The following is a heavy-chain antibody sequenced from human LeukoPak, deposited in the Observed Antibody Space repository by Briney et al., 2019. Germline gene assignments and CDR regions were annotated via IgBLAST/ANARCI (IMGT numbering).Heavy chain of an antibody. V-gene: IGHV4-59*08. CDR2: IYYSGST. D-gene: IGHD3-22*01. Sequence: SETLSLTCTVPGGSISSYYWSWIRQTPGKGLEWIGYIYYSGSTNYNPSLKSRVTISVDTCKNQFSLKQSSVTAADTAVYYCAGQYYYDSSGYPAYWGQGTLVTDSS. CDR1: GGSISSYY. CDR3: AGQYYYDSSGYPAY. J-gene: IGHJ4*02.